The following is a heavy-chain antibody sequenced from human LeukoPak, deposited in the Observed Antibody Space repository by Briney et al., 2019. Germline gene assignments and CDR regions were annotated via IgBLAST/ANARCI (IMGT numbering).Heavy chain of an antibody. CDR2: INHSGST. V-gene: IGHV4-34*01. CDR3: ARGSTIRNYYFDY. CDR1: GGSFSGYY. Sequence: SETLSLTCAVYGGSFSGYYWSWIRQPPGKGLEWIGKINHSGSTNYNPSLKSRVTISVDTSKNQFSLKLSSVTAADTAVYYCARGSTIRNYYFDYWGQGTLVTVSS. D-gene: IGHD5/OR15-5a*01. J-gene: IGHJ4*02.